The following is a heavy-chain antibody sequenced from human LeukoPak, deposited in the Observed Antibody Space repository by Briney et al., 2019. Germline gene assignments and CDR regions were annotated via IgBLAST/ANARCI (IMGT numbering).Heavy chain of an antibody. D-gene: IGHD4/OR15-4a*01. Sequence: PGGSLRLSCAASGFTVSSNYMNWVRQAPGKGLEWVSVIYSGGSTYYADSVKGRFTISRDNSKNTLYLQMNSLRAEDTAVYYCARAPNTRLYYGMDVWGQGTTVTASS. J-gene: IGHJ6*02. CDR2: IYSGGST. CDR3: ARAPNTRLYYGMDV. CDR1: GFTVSSNY. V-gene: IGHV3-53*01.